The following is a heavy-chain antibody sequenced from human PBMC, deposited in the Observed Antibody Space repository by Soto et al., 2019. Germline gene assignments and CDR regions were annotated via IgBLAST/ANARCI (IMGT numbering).Heavy chain of an antibody. D-gene: IGHD2-2*01. CDR2: IYYSGTS. J-gene: IGHJ5*02. V-gene: IGHV4-39*01. CDR3: SRPHCSSPNCVPLDP. CDR1: GGSINDDTYY. Sequence: QLQLQESGPGLVKPSETLSLTCTVSGGSINDDTYYWGWIRQPPGKGLEWIGSIYYSGTSSYNPSLESLFTTSVDTSKTLLSLRPMSVTAADTAVYYCSRPHCSSPNCVPLDPWGQGTLVIVSS.